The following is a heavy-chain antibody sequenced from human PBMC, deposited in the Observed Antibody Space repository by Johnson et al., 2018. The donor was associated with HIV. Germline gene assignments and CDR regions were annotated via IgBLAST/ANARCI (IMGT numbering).Heavy chain of an antibody. J-gene: IGHJ3*02. D-gene: IGHD3-3*01. Sequence: QVQLVESGGGVVQPGRSLRLSCAASGFTFSSYGMHWVRQAPGKGLEWVAVIWYDGSNKYYADSVKGRFTISRDNSNNTLYLQMNSLRVEDTAVYYGGRPNSDFWSGYYTQGGGAFDIWGQGTMVTVSS. V-gene: IGHV3-33*01. CDR2: IWYDGSNK. CDR3: GRPNSDFWSGYYTQGGGAFDI. CDR1: GFTFSSYG.